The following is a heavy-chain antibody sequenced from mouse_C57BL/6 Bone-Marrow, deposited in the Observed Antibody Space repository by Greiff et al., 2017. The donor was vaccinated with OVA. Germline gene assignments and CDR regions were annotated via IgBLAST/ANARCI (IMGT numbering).Heavy chain of an antibody. J-gene: IGHJ2*01. CDR1: GFNIKDDY. D-gene: IGHD2-3*01. CDR2: IDPENGDT. CDR3: TMMVTTNCDY. Sequence: VQLQQSGAELVRPGASVKLSCTASGFNIKDDYMHWVKQRPEQGLEWIGWIDPENGDTEYASKFQGKATITADTSSNTAYLQLSSLTSEDTAVYYCTMMVTTNCDYWGQGTTLTVSS. V-gene: IGHV14-4*01.